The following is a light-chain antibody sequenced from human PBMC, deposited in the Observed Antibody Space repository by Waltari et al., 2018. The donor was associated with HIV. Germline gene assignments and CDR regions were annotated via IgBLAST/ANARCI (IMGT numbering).Light chain of an antibody. V-gene: IGLV1-51*01. CDR3: GTWDTTLSAVV. CDR2: DVD. Sequence: QSVLPQPPSVAAAPGEPVHIPCSGSSSNIGNNSVSWYQQLPGTAPKLFIYDVDLRHSGIPDRFSGSRSGTSATLGITGLQTGDEAYYYCGTWDTTLSAVVFGGGTKLTVL. CDR1: SSNIGNNS. J-gene: IGLJ2*01.